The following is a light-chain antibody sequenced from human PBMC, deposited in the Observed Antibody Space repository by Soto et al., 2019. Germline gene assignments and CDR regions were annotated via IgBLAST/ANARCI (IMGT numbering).Light chain of an antibody. J-gene: IGLJ1*01. CDR3: AAWDDSLSDFV. CDR2: RNN. Sequence: QSVLTQPPSASGTPGQRVTISSSGSSSNIGSNYVYWYQQLPGTAPKLLIYRNNQRPSGVPDRFSGSKSGTSASLAISGLRSEDEADYYCAAWDDSLSDFVFGTGTKVTVL. CDR1: SSNIGSNY. V-gene: IGLV1-47*01.